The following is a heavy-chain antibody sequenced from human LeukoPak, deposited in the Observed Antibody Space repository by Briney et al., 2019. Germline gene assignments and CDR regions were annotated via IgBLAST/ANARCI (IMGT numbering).Heavy chain of an antibody. D-gene: IGHD6-19*01. CDR2: ISWDSGSI. CDR3: AKDIVAWVSSGFSLDY. J-gene: IGHJ4*02. V-gene: IGHV3-9*01. Sequence: PGGSLRLSCAASGFTFDDYAMHWVRQAPGKGLEWVSGISWDSGSIGYADSVKGRFTISRDNAKNSLYLQMNSLRAEDTALYYCAKDIVAWVSSGFSLDYWGQGTLVTVSS. CDR1: GFTFDDYA.